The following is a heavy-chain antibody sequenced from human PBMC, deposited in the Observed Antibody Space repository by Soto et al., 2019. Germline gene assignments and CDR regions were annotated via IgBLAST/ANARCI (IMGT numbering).Heavy chain of an antibody. Sequence: ASVKVSCKASGYTFTSYDINWVRQATGQGLEWMGWMNPNSGNTGYAQKFQGRVTMTRNTSISTAYMELSSLRSEDTAVYYCARAGGGRLRYFDWLFNDFDYWGQGALVTVSS. J-gene: IGHJ4*02. D-gene: IGHD3-9*01. CDR1: GYTFTSYD. CDR2: MNPNSGNT. CDR3: ARAGGGRLRYFDWLFNDFDY. V-gene: IGHV1-8*01.